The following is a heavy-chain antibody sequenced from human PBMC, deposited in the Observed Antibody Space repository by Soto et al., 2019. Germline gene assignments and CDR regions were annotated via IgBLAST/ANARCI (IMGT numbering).Heavy chain of an antibody. CDR2: ISWNSGSI. Sequence: EVQLVESGGGLVQPGRSLRLSCAASGFTFDDYAMHWVRQAPGKGLEWVSGISWNSGSIGYADSVKGRFPISRDNAKNSLYLQMNSLRAEDTALYYCAKGLGYCSSTSCYHYYYYMDVWGKGTTVTVSS. D-gene: IGHD2-2*01. J-gene: IGHJ6*03. CDR1: GFTFDDYA. CDR3: AKGLGYCSSTSCYHYYYYMDV. V-gene: IGHV3-9*01.